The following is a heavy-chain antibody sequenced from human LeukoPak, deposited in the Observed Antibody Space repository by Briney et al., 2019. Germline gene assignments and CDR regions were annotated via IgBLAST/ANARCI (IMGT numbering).Heavy chain of an antibody. D-gene: IGHD4-23*01. V-gene: IGHV3-9*01. Sequence: GGSLRLSCAASGFTFDYYAMHWVRQAPGKGLEWVSGISWNSTSIGYADSVKGRFTISRDNAKNALYLQMNSLRAEDTALYYCAKDTSPPRSPDYGGNIYYFDYWGQGTLVTVSS. CDR3: AKDTSPPRSPDYGGNIYYFDY. J-gene: IGHJ4*02. CDR1: GFTFDYYA. CDR2: ISWNSTSI.